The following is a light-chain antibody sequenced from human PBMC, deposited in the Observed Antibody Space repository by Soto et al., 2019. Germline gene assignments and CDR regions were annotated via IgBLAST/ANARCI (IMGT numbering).Light chain of an antibody. V-gene: IGKV3-11*01. Sequence: IVLTQSPATLSLSPGERATLSCRASRSVSHFLAWYQQKPGQAPRLLIYEASNRATGIPARFSGSGSGTYFTPTISSLEPEYFAVYYCQQRSNWPTFGQGTKVEIK. CDR3: QQRSNWPT. CDR1: RSVSHF. J-gene: IGKJ1*01. CDR2: EAS.